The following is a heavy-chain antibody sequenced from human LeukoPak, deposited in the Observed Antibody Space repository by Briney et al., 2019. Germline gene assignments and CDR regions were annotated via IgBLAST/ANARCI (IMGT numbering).Heavy chain of an antibody. J-gene: IGHJ6*02. CDR3: ARSIQLWPDYYYYGMDV. D-gene: IGHD5-18*01. Sequence: KPGGSLRLSCAASGFTFSDYYMSWIRQAPGKGLEWVSYISSSGSTIYYADSVKGRFTISRDNSKNTLYLQMNSLRAEDTAVYYCARSIQLWPDYYYYGMDVWGQGTTVTVSS. CDR1: GFTFSDYY. CDR2: ISSSGSTI. V-gene: IGHV3-11*04.